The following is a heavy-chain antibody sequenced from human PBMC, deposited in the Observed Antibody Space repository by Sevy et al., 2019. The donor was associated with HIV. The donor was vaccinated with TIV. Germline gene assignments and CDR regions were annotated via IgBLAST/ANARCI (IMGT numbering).Heavy chain of an antibody. Sequence: SETLSLTCTVXGDSISGSSYYWGWIRQPPGKGLEWIGSIHYTGTTYYNPSLKSRVSISVDTSKNQFSLKLTSVTAADTAVYYCEADWGXTRFDXXGQGSLVTVSS. CDR3: EADWGXTRFDX. J-gene: IGHJ4*02. CDR1: GDSISGSSYY. CDR2: IHYTGTT. D-gene: IGHD3-9*01. V-gene: IGHV4-39*01.